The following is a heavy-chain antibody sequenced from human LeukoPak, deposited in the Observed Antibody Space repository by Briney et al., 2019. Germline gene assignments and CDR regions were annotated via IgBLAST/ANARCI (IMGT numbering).Heavy chain of an antibody. V-gene: IGHV4-59*01. CDR1: GGSINSYY. CDR3: ARRTPMTTVIAFDP. CDR2: IYYSGST. J-gene: IGHJ5*02. D-gene: IGHD4-11*01. Sequence: PSETLSLTCTVSGGSINSYYWSWIRQPPGKGLEWIGYIYYSGSTNYNPSLKSRVTISVDTSKNQFSLRLSSVTAADTAVYYCARRTPMTTVIAFDPWGQGTLVTVSS.